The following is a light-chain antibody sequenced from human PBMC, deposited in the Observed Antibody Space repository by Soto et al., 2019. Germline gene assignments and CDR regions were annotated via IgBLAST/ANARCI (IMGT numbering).Light chain of an antibody. J-gene: IGLJ1*01. CDR2: GNS. CDR3: KSYGSSLSAYV. V-gene: IGLV1-40*01. CDR1: SSNIGAGYD. Sequence: QSVLTQPPSVSGAPGQRVTISCTGSSSNIGAGYDVHWYQQLPGTAPKLLIYGNSNRPSGVPDRFSGSKSGTSASLAITGLQAEDEADYYCKSYGSSLSAYVFGTGTKLTVL.